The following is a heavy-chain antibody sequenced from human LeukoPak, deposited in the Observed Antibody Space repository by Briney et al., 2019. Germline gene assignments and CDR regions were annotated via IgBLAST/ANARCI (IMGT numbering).Heavy chain of an antibody. CDR1: GFTFSSYS. J-gene: IGHJ5*02. D-gene: IGHD3-22*01. V-gene: IGHV3-21*01. CDR2: ISSATTYI. Sequence: PGGSLRLSCAASGFTFSSYSMNWVRRAPGQGLEWVSAISSATTYIYYADSVMGRFTISRDNAKNSLYLQMNSLRAEDTAVYYCARAAFWDSSGYGQDWFDPWGQGTLVTVSS. CDR3: ARAAFWDSSGYGQDWFDP.